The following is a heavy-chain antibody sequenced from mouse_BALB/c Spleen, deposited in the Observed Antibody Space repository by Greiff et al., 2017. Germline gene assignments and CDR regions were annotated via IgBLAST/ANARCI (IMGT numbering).Heavy chain of an antibody. J-gene: IGHJ2*01. CDR1: GFTFSDYY. D-gene: IGHD1-1*01. CDR2: ISDGGSYT. V-gene: IGHV5-4*02. Sequence: EVHLVESGGGLVKPGGSLKLSCAASGFTFSDYYMYWVRQTPEKRLEWVATISDGGSYTYYPDSVKGRFTISRDNAKNNLYLQMSSLKSEDTAMYYCAREGNYYGSDYWGQGTTLTVSS. CDR3: AREGNYYGSDY.